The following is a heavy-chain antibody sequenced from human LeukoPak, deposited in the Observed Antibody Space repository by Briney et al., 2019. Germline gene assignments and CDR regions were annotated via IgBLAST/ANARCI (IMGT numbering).Heavy chain of an antibody. D-gene: IGHD2-2*01. V-gene: IGHV3-48*04. CDR2: ISDSSSAM. CDR1: GFTFSGYN. Sequence: GGSLRLSCAASGFTFSGYNMNWVRQAPGKGLEWVSYISDSSSAMYYADSVKGRFTISRDNAKNSLYLQMNSLRAEDTAVYYCAGYCSSVSCRNIDYWGQGTLVTVSS. CDR3: AGYCSSVSCRNIDY. J-gene: IGHJ4*02.